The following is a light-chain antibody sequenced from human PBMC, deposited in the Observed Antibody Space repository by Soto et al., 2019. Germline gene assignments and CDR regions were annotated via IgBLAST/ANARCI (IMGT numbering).Light chain of an antibody. CDR3: CSYAGSSTFV. Sequence: QSALTQPASVSGSPGQSIAISCTGTSSDVGTYNLVSWYQQHPGKAPKLMIYEATKRPSGISDRFSGSKSGNTASLTISGLQAEDEADYFCCSYAGSSTFVFGTGTKVTVL. V-gene: IGLV2-23*01. J-gene: IGLJ1*01. CDR2: EAT. CDR1: SSDVGTYNL.